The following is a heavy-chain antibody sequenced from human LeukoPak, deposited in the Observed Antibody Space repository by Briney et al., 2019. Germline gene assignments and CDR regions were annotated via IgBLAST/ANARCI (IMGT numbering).Heavy chain of an antibody. D-gene: IGHD3-22*01. CDR2: IRYDGSNK. V-gene: IGHV3-30*02. J-gene: IGHJ4*02. CDR1: GFTFSSYG. CDR3: AKEPYDSSGYSSPTFDY. Sequence: GGSLRLSCAASGFTFSSYGMHWVRQAPGQGLEWVAFIRYDGSNKYYADSVKGRFTISRDNSKNTLYLQLNSLRSEDTAVYYCAKEPYDSSGYSSPTFDYWGQGTLVTVSS.